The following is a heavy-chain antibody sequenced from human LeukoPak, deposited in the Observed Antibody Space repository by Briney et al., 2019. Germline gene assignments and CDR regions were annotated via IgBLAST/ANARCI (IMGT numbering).Heavy chain of an antibody. CDR2: ISSSSSYI. CDR1: GFTFSSYS. CDR3: ARDFVVVPAAHGPFDY. V-gene: IGHV3-21*01. Sequence: GGSLRLSCAASGFTFSSYSMNWVRQAPGKGLEWVSSISSSSSYIYYADSVKGRFTISRDNAKNSLYLQMNSLRAEDTAVYYCARDFVVVPAAHGPFDYWGQGTLVTVSS. J-gene: IGHJ4*02. D-gene: IGHD2-2*01.